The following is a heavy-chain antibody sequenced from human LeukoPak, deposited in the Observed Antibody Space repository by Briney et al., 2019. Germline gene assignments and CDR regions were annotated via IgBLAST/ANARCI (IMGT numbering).Heavy chain of an antibody. V-gene: IGHV4-34*01. Sequence: SETLSLTCAVYGRSFSGYYWSWIRQPPGKGLEWIGEINHSGSTNYNPSLKSRVTISVDTSKNQFSLELSSVTAADTAVYYCASFIQGYSYGSPYYFDYWGQGTLVTVSS. CDR1: GRSFSGYY. D-gene: IGHD5-18*01. J-gene: IGHJ4*02. CDR2: INHSGST. CDR3: ASFIQGYSYGSPYYFDY.